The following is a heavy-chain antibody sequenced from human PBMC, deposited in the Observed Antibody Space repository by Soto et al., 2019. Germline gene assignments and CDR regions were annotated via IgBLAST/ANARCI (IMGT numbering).Heavy chain of an antibody. J-gene: IGHJ4*02. V-gene: IGHV1-8*01. CDR3: ARVGGNWNDDYFDY. D-gene: IGHD1-1*01. CDR1: GYTFSDHD. CDR2: MNPNSGDT. Sequence: QVQLVQSGAEVKKPGASVKVSCKASGYTFSDHDINWVRQATGLGPEWLGWMNPNSGDTGYAQNFQGRVTMTRDTSIRTAYMELSSLRSEDTAVYYCARVGGNWNDDYFDYWGQGTLVTVSS.